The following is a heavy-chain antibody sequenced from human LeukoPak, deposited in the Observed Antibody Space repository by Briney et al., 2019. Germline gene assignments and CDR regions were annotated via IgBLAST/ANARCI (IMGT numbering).Heavy chain of an antibody. Sequence: GGSLRLSCTASGFTFGDYAMSWVRQAPGKGLEWVGFIRSKAYGGTTEYAASVKGRFTISGDDSKSIAYLQMNSLKTEDTAVYYCTRASNDEAPYYYCYMDVWGKGTTVTISS. CDR3: TRASNDEAPYYYCYMDV. CDR2: IRSKAYGGTT. V-gene: IGHV3-49*04. J-gene: IGHJ6*03. CDR1: GFTFGDYA.